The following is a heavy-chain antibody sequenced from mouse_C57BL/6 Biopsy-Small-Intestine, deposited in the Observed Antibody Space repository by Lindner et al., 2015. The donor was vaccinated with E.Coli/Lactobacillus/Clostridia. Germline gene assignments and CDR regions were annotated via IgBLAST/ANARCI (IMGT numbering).Heavy chain of an antibody. CDR1: GYSFTGYN. Sequence: VQLQESGAELVKPGASVKISCKASGYSFTGYNMNWVRQSHGKSLEWIGNINPYYGSTSYNQMFKGKATLTVDKSSSTAYMQLNSLTSEDSAVYYCARYYSEGAMDYWGQGTSVTVSS. J-gene: IGHJ4*01. V-gene: IGHV1-39*01. CDR2: INPYYGST. D-gene: IGHD2-12*01. CDR3: ARYYSEGAMDY.